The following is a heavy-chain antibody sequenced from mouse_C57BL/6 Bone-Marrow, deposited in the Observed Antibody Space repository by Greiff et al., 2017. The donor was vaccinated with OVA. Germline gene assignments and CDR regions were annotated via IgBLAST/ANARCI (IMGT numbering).Heavy chain of an antibody. CDR3: AGGGIYYDYDGDFDY. D-gene: IGHD2-4*01. J-gene: IGHJ2*01. V-gene: IGHV1-80*01. Sequence: LLESGAELVKPGASVKISCKASGYAFSSYWMNWVKQRPGKGLEWIGQIYPGDGDTNYNGKFKGKATLTADKSSSTAYMQLSSLTSEDSAVYFCAGGGIYYDYDGDFDYWGQGTTLTVSS. CDR1: GYAFSSYW. CDR2: IYPGDGDT.